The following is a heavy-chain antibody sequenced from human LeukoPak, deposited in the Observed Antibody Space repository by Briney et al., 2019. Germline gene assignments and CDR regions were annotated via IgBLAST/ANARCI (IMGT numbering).Heavy chain of an antibody. CDR2: IYTSGSN. CDR1: GGSISSNY. D-gene: IGHD5-18*01. CDR3: ARNVDTALLGGYYFAY. J-gene: IGHJ4*02. Sequence: SETLSLTCTVSGGSISSNYWSWIRQPAGKGLEWIGRIYTSGSNNYNPSLKSRVTMSLDTSKNHFSLKLSSVTAADTAVYYCARNVDTALLGGYYFAYWGQGTLVTVSS. V-gene: IGHV4-4*07.